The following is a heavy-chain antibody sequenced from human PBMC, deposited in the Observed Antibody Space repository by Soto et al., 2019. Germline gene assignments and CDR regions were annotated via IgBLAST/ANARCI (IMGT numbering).Heavy chain of an antibody. J-gene: IGHJ4*02. CDR3: ARMKLARLDH. CDR2: INPASQLR. Sequence: QVQLLQSGTEVKRPGSSVKVSCRASGVSFNSYGFAWVRQAPGRGLEWVGKINPASQLRNYQQSLQGRVTLTADTSTITAYMELSGLTSEDTAVYYCARMKLARLDHWGQGTLVTVS. V-gene: IGHV1-69*09. CDR1: GVSFNSYG.